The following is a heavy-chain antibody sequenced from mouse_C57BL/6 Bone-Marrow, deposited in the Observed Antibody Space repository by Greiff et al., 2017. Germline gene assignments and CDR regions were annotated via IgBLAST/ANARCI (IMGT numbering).Heavy chain of an antibody. V-gene: IGHV1-81*01. Sequence: QVQLLQSGAELARPGASVKLSCKASGYTFTSYGISWVKQRTGQGLEWIGEIYPRSGNTYYNEKFKGKATLTTDKSSSTAYRELRSLTSEDSAVYVCARRVTTVVCDYWGQGTTLTVSS. J-gene: IGHJ2*01. CDR2: IYPRSGNT. CDR3: ARRVTTVVCDY. D-gene: IGHD1-1*01. CDR1: GYTFTSYG.